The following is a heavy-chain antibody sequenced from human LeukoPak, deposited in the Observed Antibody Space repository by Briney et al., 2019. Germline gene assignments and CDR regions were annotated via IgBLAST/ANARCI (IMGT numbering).Heavy chain of an antibody. D-gene: IGHD2-15*01. J-gene: IGHJ3*02. CDR3: ARESGDASGPLNI. Sequence: GGSLRLSCAASGFTFGDYYMSWIRQTPGRGLEWVSYISSRGATIFYADSVKGRFTISRDNAKNSLYLQMNSLRAEDTAVYYCARESGDASGPLNIWGQGTMVTVSS. CDR2: ISSRGATI. V-gene: IGHV3-11*01. CDR1: GFTFGDYY.